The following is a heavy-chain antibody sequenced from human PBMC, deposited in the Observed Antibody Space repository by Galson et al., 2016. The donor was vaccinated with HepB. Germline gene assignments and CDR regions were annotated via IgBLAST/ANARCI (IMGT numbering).Heavy chain of an antibody. Sequence: SLRLSCAASGFTFGSYAMSWVRQAPGKGLEWVSVISGNSDTRYYADSVKGRLTISRDNAKNSLYLQINSLSAEDTAVYYCARDRGGTYSNCFDYWGQGTMVTVSS. CDR3: ARDRGGTYSNCFDY. V-gene: IGHV3-23*01. D-gene: IGHD1-26*01. CDR1: GFTFGSYA. J-gene: IGHJ4*02. CDR2: ISGNSDTR.